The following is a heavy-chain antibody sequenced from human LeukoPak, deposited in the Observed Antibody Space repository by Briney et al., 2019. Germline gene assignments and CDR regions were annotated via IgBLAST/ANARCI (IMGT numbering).Heavy chain of an antibody. CDR3: ATKRARMGFDY. J-gene: IGHJ4*02. CDR2: ISSSGSTI. V-gene: IGHV3-48*03. CDR1: GFTFSSYE. D-gene: IGHD1-14*01. Sequence: GGSLRLSCAASGFTFSSYEMNWVRQAPGKGLEWVSYISSSGSTIYYADSAKGRFTISRDNAKNSLYLQMNSLRAEDTAVYYCATKRARMGFDYWGQGTLVTVSS.